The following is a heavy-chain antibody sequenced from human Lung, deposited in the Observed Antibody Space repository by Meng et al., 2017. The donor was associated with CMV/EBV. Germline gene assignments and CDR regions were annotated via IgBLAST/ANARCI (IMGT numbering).Heavy chain of an antibody. J-gene: IGHJ3*01. Sequence: GGSLRLSCAASGITFSSNWMSWVREAPGKGLEWVANIKEDGSEKNYVESVKGRFTISRDNAKKSLYLQLNSLRAEDTAVYYCSRDRVSCTSISCRGDAFEFWGQGRMVTVSS. CDR3: SRDRVSCTSISCRGDAFEF. CDR2: IKEDGSEK. D-gene: IGHD2-2*01. CDR1: GITFSSNW. V-gene: IGHV3-7*01.